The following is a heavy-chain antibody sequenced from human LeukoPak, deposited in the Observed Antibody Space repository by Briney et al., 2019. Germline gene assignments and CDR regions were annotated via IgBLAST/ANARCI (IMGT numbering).Heavy chain of an antibody. CDR3: ARDLRASRWFDP. V-gene: IGHV1-3*01. CDR1: GYTFTSYA. CDR2: INAGNGNT. J-gene: IGHJ5*02. Sequence: ASVKVSCKASGYTFTSYAMHWVRQAPGQGLEWMGWINAGNGNTKYSQKFQGRVTITRDTSASTAYMELSSLRFEDTAVYYCARDLRASRWFDPWGQGTLVTVSS. D-gene: IGHD4-17*01.